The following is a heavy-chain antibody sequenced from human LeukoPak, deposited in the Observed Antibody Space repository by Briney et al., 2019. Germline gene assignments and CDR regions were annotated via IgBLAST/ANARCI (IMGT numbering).Heavy chain of an antibody. J-gene: IGHJ4*02. CDR3: ARVVNYYDSSGYLFFDY. CDR1: GGSFSGYY. Sequence: SETLSLTCAVYGGSFSGYYWSWIRQPPGKGLEWIGEVYHSGSTNYNPSLKSRVTISVDTSKNQFSLKLSSVTAADTAVYYCARVVNYYDSSGYLFFDYWGQGNLVTVSS. CDR2: VYHSGST. V-gene: IGHV4-34*01. D-gene: IGHD3-22*01.